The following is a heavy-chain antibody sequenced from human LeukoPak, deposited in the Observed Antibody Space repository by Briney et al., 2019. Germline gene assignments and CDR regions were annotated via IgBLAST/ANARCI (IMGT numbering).Heavy chain of an antibody. J-gene: IGHJ4*02. V-gene: IGHV4-59*12. D-gene: IGHD6-6*01. Sequence: SETLSLTCTVSGGSISSYCWSWIRQPPGKGLEWIGYIYYSGSTNYNPSLKSRVTISVDTSKNQFSLKLSSVTAADTAVYYCARGRQSSSLLFDYWGQGTLVTVSS. CDR1: GGSISSYC. CDR3: ARGRQSSSLLFDY. CDR2: IYYSGST.